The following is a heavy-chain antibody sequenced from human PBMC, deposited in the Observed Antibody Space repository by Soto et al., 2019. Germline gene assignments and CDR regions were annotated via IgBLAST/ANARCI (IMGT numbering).Heavy chain of an antibody. D-gene: IGHD1-20*01. CDR3: AESNWNEKYYYYYGMDV. Sequence: GGSLRLSCAASGFTFSSYAMSWVRQAPGKGLEWVSAISGSGGSTYYADSVKGRFTISRDNSKNTLYLQMNSLRAEDTAVYYCAESNWNEKYYYYYGMDVWGQGTTVTVSS. V-gene: IGHV3-23*01. CDR2: ISGSGGST. CDR1: GFTFSSYA. J-gene: IGHJ6*02.